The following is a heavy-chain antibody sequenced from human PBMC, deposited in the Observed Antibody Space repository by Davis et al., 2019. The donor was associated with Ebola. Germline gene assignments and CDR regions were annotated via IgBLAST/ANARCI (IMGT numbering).Heavy chain of an antibody. J-gene: IGHJ4*02. V-gene: IGHV3-9*01. CDR1: GFNFAASA. D-gene: IGHD3-16*01. Sequence: SLKISCAASGFNFAASAMLWVRLAPGKGLEWVSGISWNGEGVVYADSVKGRFTISRDNAKNSLYLQMTSLRAEDTALYYCVSAKGGGVLLPADHWGQGTLVTVSS. CDR2: ISWNGEGV. CDR3: VSAKGGGVLLPADH.